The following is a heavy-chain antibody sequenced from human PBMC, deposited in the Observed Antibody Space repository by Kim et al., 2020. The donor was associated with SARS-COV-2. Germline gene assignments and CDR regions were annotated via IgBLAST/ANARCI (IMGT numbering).Heavy chain of an antibody. V-gene: IGHV3-33*01. CDR3: ARGGYYDSSGYYY. Sequence: YADAVKGRFTISRDNSKNTLYLQMNSLRAEDTAVYYCARGGYYDSSGYYYWGQGTLVTVSS. D-gene: IGHD3-22*01. J-gene: IGHJ4*02.